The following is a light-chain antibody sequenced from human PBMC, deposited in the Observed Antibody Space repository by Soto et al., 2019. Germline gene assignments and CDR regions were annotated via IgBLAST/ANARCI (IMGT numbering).Light chain of an antibody. CDR3: RQYGSSPWT. CDR2: EAS. J-gene: IGKJ1*01. CDR1: QSVSSNY. V-gene: IGKV3-20*01. Sequence: EIVLTQSPGTLSLSPGERVTLSCRASQSVSSNYLAWYQQKPGQAPRLLIYEASSRATGIPDRFSGSGSGTDFTLTISRLEPEDFAVFYCRQYGSSPWTFGQGTKVQIK.